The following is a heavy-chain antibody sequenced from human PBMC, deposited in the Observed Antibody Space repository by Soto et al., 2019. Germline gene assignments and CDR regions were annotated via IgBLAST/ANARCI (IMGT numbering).Heavy chain of an antibody. J-gene: IGHJ6*02. Sequence: NVSCKASRGTFNNHAISWVRQVPGQGLEWIGGITPIFGTANYAQKFQGRVTIIADRFTTTGYMELRSLTSEDTAVYFCARGDDFDYYYGVDVWGQGTTVTVSS. CDR2: ITPIFGTA. CDR1: RGTFNNHA. D-gene: IGHD3-16*01. CDR3: ARGDDFDYYYGVDV. V-gene: IGHV1-69*06.